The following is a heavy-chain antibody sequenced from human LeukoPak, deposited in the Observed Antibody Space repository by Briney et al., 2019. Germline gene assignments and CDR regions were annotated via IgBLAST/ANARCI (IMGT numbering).Heavy chain of an antibody. CDR1: GFTFDDYA. CDR2: ISWNSGSI. D-gene: IGHD6-6*01. Sequence: SLRLSCAASGFTFDDYAMHWVRQARGKGLEWVSGISWNSGSIGYADSVKGRFTISRDNAKNSLYLQMNSLRGEDMALYYCAKGLVGSSIADFFDYWGQGILATVSS. CDR3: AKGLVGSSIADFFDY. J-gene: IGHJ4*02. V-gene: IGHV3-9*03.